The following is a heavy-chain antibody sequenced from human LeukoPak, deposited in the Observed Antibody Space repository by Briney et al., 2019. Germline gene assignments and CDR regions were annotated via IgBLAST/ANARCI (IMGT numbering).Heavy chain of an antibody. CDR1: GGSINSRSYY. J-gene: IGHJ4*02. V-gene: IGHV4-39*01. Sequence: SETLSLTCTVSGGSINSRSYYWGWVRQPPGRGLEWLGSIYYSGTTYYNPSLKSRVTISVDTSKNQFSLKLSSVTAADTAVYYCARLLYSSSSVYYFDYWGQGTLVTVSS. CDR3: ARLLYSSSSVYYFDY. D-gene: IGHD6-6*01. CDR2: IYYSGTT.